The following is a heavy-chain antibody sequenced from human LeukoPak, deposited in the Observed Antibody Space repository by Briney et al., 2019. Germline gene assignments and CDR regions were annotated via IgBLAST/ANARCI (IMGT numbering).Heavy chain of an antibody. V-gene: IGHV3-23*01. CDR1: GFTFSSYA. CDR2: ISGSGGST. J-gene: IGHJ4*02. D-gene: IGHD2/OR15-2a*01. Sequence: PGGSLRLSCAASGFTFSSYAMSWVRQAPGKGLEWVSAISGSGGSTYYADSVKGRFTISRDNSKNTLYLQMNSLRAEDTAVYYCARDPVRRFAIWPPDPTYYFDYWGQGTLVTVSS. CDR3: ARDPVRRFAIWPPDPTYYFDY.